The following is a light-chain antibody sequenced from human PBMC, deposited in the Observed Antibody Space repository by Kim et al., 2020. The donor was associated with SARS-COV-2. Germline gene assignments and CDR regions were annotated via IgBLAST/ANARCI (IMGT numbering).Light chain of an antibody. CDR1: QSVHIW. J-gene: IGKJ1*01. CDR2: QAS. Sequence: DIQMTQSPAFLSASVGDTVTITCRASQSVHIWLAWYQQIPGKAPKLLIHQASNLQSGVPSRFSGRGSGSEFTLTINSLQSGDFATYYCQQYHTHSTSGQGTKVDIK. CDR3: QQYHTHST. V-gene: IGKV1-5*03.